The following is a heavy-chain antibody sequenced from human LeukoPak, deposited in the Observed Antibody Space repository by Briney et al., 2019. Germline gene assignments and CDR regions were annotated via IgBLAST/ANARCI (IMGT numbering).Heavy chain of an antibody. V-gene: IGHV1-18*01. D-gene: IGHD6-13*01. CDR1: GYTFTSYG. Sequence: GASVKVSCKASGYTFTSYGISWVRQAPGQGLEWMGWISAYNGNTNYAQKLQGRVTMTTDTSTSTAYMELRSLRSDDTAVYYCARGSTLEQQLVAYYYYYHMDVWGKGTTVTVSS. CDR2: ISAYNGNT. J-gene: IGHJ6*03. CDR3: ARGSTLEQQLVAYYYYYHMDV.